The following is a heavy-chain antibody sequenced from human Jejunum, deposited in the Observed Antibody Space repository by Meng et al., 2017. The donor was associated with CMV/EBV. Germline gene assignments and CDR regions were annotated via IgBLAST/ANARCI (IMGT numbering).Heavy chain of an antibody. D-gene: IGHD2-2*01. CDR2: ITSGSGSI. CDR3: ARGYYGSLSTYLDY. CDR1: GVSCGDGA. Sequence: SGVSCGDGAMGWVGQTPGGGLEWISSITSGSGSIAYADSVKGRFTVSRDQSANTLYLQMNSLSADDTAVYYCARGYYGSLSTYLDYWGQGVLVTVSS. V-gene: IGHV3-23*01. J-gene: IGHJ4*02.